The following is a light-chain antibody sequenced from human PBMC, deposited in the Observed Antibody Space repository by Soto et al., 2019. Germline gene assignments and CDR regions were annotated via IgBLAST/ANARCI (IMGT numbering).Light chain of an antibody. CDR1: QSVSSS. CDR3: KQRIDWPPGYT. Sequence: EIVLTQSPATLSLSPGERATLSCRASQSVSSSLAGYQQKPGQAPRLLIFGSSNRATGIPARFSGSGSGTEFTLTISSLEPEDFAVYYCKQRIDWPPGYTFGQGTKLEIK. J-gene: IGKJ2*01. V-gene: IGKV3-11*01. CDR2: GSS.